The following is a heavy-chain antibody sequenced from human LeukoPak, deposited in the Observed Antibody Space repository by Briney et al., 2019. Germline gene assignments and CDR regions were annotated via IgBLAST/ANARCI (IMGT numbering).Heavy chain of an antibody. CDR3: ARSIAARPPYYYYYMDV. CDR1: GGSISSSSYY. CDR2: IYYSGST. J-gene: IGHJ6*03. D-gene: IGHD6-6*01. Sequence: SETLSLTCTVSGGSISSSSYYWGWIRQPPGKGLEWIVSIYYSGSTYYNPSLKSRVTISVDTSKNQFSLKLSSVTAADTAVYYCARSIAARPPYYYYYMDVWGKGTTVTVSS. V-gene: IGHV4-39*07.